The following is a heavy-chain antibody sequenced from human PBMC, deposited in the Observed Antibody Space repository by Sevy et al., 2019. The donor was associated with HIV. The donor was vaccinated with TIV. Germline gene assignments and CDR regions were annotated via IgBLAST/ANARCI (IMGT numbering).Heavy chain of an antibody. D-gene: IGHD1-26*01. CDR3: AREGAYSYTTYFDY. CDR1: GFSFSGYA. J-gene: IGHJ4*02. V-gene: IGHV3-30*03. Sequence: GGSLRLSCAASGFSFSGYAIHWVRQAPGKGLEWVAVISFDGSNKYYADSVKGRFTISRDNSKNTQFLQMNSLRAEDTAVYYCAREGAYSYTTYFDYWGQGTVVTVSS. CDR2: ISFDGSNK.